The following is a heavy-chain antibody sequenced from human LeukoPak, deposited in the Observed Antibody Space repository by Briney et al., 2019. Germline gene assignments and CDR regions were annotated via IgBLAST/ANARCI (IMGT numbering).Heavy chain of an antibody. CDR1: GGSFSGYY. J-gene: IGHJ3*02. CDR2: INHSGST. D-gene: IGHD1-1*01. CDR3: ASFRPISESLEEVFDI. Sequence: SETLSLTCAVYGGSFSGYYWTWIRQPPGKGLEWIGEINHSGSTNYKPSLKSRVTISVDTSKNQFSLKLSSVTAADTAVYYCASFRPISESLEEVFDIWGQGTLVTVSS. V-gene: IGHV4-34*01.